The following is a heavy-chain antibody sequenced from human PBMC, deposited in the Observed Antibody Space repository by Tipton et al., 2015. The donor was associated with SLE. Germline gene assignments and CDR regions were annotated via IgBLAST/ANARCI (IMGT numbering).Heavy chain of an antibody. D-gene: IGHD3-3*01. CDR1: GGSISSYY. CDR2: IYTSGST. V-gene: IGHV4-4*07. J-gene: IGHJ6*02. CDR3: ARGPYDFWSGSDMDV. Sequence: TLSLTCTVSGGSISSYYRSWIRQPAGKGLEWIGRIYTSGSTNYNPSLKSRVTMSVDTSKNQFSLKLSSVTAADTAVYYCARGPYDFWSGSDMDVWGQGTTVTVSS.